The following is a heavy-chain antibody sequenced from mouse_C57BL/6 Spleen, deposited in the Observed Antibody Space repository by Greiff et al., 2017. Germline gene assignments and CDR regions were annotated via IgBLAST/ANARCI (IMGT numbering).Heavy chain of an antibody. Sequence: QVQLQQSGAELVMPGASVKLSCKASGYTFTSYWMHWVKQRPGQGLEWIGEIDPSDSYTNYNQKFKGKSTLTVDKSSSTAYMQLSSLTSEDSAVYYCARGLYSPHFDSWGQGTTLTASS. V-gene: IGHV1-69*01. J-gene: IGHJ2*01. D-gene: IGHD2-12*01. CDR2: IDPSDSYT. CDR3: ARGLYSPHFDS. CDR1: GYTFTSYW.